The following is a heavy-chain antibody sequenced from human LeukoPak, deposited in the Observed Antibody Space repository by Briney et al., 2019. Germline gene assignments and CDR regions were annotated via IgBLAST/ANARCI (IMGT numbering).Heavy chain of an antibody. D-gene: IGHD6-19*01. V-gene: IGHV1-46*01. CDR1: GGTFSSYA. CDR3: ARGGDGQWLVHWFDP. CDR2: INPSGGST. Sequence: GASVKVSCKASGGTFSSYAISWVRQAPGQGLEWMGIINPSGGSTSYAQKFQGRVTMTRDTSTSTVYMELSSLRSEDTAVYYCARGGDGQWLVHWFDPWGQGTLVTVSS. J-gene: IGHJ5*02.